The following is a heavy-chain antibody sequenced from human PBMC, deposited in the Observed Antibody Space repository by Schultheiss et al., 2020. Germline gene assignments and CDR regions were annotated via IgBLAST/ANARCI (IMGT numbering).Heavy chain of an antibody. D-gene: IGHD1-7*01. V-gene: IGHV3-33*08. CDR2: IWYDGSNK. J-gene: IGHJ5*02. CDR1: GFTVSSNY. Sequence: GGSLRLSCAASGFTVSSNYMSWVRQAPGKGLEWVAVIWYDGSNKYYPGSVKGRFTISRENAKNSLYLQMNSLRAEDTAVYYCARGLVTGTDYNWFDPWGQGTLVTVSS. CDR3: ARGLVTGTDYNWFDP.